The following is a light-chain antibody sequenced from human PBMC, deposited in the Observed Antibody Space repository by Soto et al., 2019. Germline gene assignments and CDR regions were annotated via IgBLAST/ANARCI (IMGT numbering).Light chain of an antibody. Sequence: QSVLTQPASVSGSPGQSITISCTGTSSDVGSYNYVSWYQQHPGKAPKLMIYEVSNRPSGASNRFSGSKSGNTASLTISGLLAEDEAVYYCSSYTTSSTYVFGTGTKLTVL. CDR3: SSYTTSSTYV. V-gene: IGLV2-14*01. J-gene: IGLJ1*01. CDR1: SSDVGSYNY. CDR2: EVS.